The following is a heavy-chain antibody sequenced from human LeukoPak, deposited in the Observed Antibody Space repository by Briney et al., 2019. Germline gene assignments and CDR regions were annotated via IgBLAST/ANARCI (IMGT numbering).Heavy chain of an antibody. Sequence: GGSLRLSCAASAFSLSAYNMNWVRQAPGKGLEWVSSISSSSSYIYYADSVKGRFTISRDNAKNSLYLQMNSLRAEDTAVYYCARDTVRFLEWPGDAFDIWGQGTMVTVSS. J-gene: IGHJ3*02. V-gene: IGHV3-21*01. CDR1: AFSLSAYN. D-gene: IGHD3-3*01. CDR3: ARDTVRFLEWPGDAFDI. CDR2: ISSSSSYI.